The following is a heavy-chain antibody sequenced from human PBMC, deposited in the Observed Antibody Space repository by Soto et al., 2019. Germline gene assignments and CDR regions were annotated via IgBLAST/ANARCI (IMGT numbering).Heavy chain of an antibody. CDR1: GYTFTSYY. CDR2: INPSGGST. J-gene: IGHJ6*02. D-gene: IGHD3-3*01. CDR3: ARDSESDYDFWSGYYYYYYGMDV. V-gene: IGHV1-46*01. Sequence: ASVKVSCKASGYTFTSYYMHWVRQAPGQGLEWMGIINPSGGSTSYAQKFQGRVTMTRDTSTSTVYMELSSLRSEDTAVYYCARDSESDYDFWSGYYYYYYGMDVWGQGTTVTVSS.